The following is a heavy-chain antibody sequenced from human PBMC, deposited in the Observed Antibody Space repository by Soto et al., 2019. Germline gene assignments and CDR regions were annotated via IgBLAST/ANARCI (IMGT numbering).Heavy chain of an antibody. CDR2: IYYNGDT. D-gene: IGHD1-26*01. Sequence: QVQVQESGPGLVRPSQTLSLTCTVSGASINRDPYYWSWIRQHPVKGLEWIGYIYYNGDTDYNPSHKRRVPISLDTYKNQISLNLSSVTAADRAVYSCARDQGGSVLKGYGMDVWGQGTPVIVS. J-gene: IGHJ6*02. CDR1: GASINRDPYY. V-gene: IGHV4-31*03. CDR3: ARDQGGSVLKGYGMDV.